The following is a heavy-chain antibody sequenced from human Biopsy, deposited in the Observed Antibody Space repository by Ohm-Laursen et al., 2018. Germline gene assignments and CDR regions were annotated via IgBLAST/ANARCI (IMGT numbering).Heavy chain of an antibody. CDR2: INHSGRT. CDR1: GESFNGYY. J-gene: IGHJ6*02. CDR3: VRGVDYYDPYHYYALDV. Sequence: SVTLSLTCAVYGESFNGYYWSWIRQTPGKGLEWIGEINHSGRTNYNPSLKSRVTISVDTSKNQFSRKVRSVTAADTAVYYCVRGVDYYDPYHYYALDVWGQGTTVTVSS. D-gene: IGHD3-22*01. V-gene: IGHV4-34*01.